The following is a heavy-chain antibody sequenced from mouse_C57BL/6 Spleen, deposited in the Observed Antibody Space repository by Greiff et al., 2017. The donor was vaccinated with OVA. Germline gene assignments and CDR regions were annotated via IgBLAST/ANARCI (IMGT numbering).Heavy chain of an antibody. CDR1: GYTFTNYW. Sequence: QVHVKQSGAELVRPGTSVKMSCKASGYTFTNYWIGWAKQRPGHGLEWIGDIYPGGGYTNYNEKFKGKATLTADKSSSTAYMQFSSLTSEDSAIYYCARSDSNYFDYWGQGTTLTVSS. CDR3: ARSDSNYFDY. CDR2: IYPGGGYT. J-gene: IGHJ2*01. V-gene: IGHV1-63*01.